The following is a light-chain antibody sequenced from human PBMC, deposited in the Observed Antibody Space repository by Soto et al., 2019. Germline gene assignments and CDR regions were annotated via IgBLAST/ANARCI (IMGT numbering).Light chain of an antibody. CDR2: GAS. CDR3: QQYNNWPLT. V-gene: IGKV3-15*01. Sequence: VMTQSPATLSVSPGERATLSCRASQSVSSNFAWYHQKPGQAPRLLIYGASTRATGTPARFSGSGSGTEFTLTISSLQSEDFAVYYCQQYNNWPLTFGGGTKVEI. J-gene: IGKJ4*01. CDR1: QSVSSN.